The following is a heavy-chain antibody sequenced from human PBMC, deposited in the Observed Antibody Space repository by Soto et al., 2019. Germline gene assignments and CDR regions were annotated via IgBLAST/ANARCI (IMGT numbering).Heavy chain of an antibody. J-gene: IGHJ5*02. V-gene: IGHV2-5*01. Sequence: ESGPTLVNPTQTLTLTCTFSGFSLSTSGVGVGWIRQPPGKALEWLALIYWNDDKRYSPSLKSRLTITKDTSKNQVVLTMTNMDPVDTATYYCAHRPRYSSSWSSKNWFDPWGQGTLVTVSS. CDR1: GFSLSTSGVG. D-gene: IGHD6-13*01. CDR3: AHRPRYSSSWSSKNWFDP. CDR2: IYWNDDK.